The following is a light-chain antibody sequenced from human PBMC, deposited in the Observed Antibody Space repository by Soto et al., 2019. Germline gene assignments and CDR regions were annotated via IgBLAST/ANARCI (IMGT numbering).Light chain of an antibody. V-gene: IGKV3-20*01. Sequence: EIVLTQSPGTLSLSPGERATLSCRASQSVSSSYLAWYQQKPGQAPRLLIYGASSRATGIPDRFSGSGSGTDFTLTISRLEPEDFAVYYCQQYGSCLTFRGGTKVEIK. CDR1: QSVSSSY. CDR2: GAS. J-gene: IGKJ4*01. CDR3: QQYGSCLT.